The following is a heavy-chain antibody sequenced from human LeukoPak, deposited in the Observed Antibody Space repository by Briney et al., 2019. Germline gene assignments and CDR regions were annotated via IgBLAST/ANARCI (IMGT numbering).Heavy chain of an antibody. D-gene: IGHD3-16*01. J-gene: IGHJ4*02. V-gene: IGHV3-7*01. Sequence: PGGSPRLSCAASGFPFNSFWTSWVHHAPGKGLEWVANIKLDESERYYVDSVKGRFTISRDDAKNSLYLQMNSPRAEDTAVSYCARDQGEEFDYWGQGTLVIVSS. CDR3: ARDQGEEFDY. CDR1: GFPFNSFW. CDR2: IKLDESER.